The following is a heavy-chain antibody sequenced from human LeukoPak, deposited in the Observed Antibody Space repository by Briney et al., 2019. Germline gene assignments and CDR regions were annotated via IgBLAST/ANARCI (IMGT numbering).Heavy chain of an antibody. Sequence: GGSLRLSCAASGFNFSTCAMSWVRQAPGKGLEWVSGISGTTRGTYYADSVTGRVTISRDNSKNTLFLQVNSLRAEDTAVYYCAKVRTYFYHGLDVWGQGSTVTVSS. D-gene: IGHD1-14*01. J-gene: IGHJ6*02. CDR3: AKVRTYFYHGLDV. V-gene: IGHV3-23*01. CDR1: GFNFSTCA. CDR2: ISGTTRGT.